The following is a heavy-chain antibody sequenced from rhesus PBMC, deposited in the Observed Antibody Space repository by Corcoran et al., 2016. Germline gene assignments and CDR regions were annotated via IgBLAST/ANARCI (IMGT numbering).Heavy chain of an antibody. CDR3: ARGPDDSDS. CDR1: GVSFRDYS. CDR2: ISYTGDST. Sequence: EVQLVESGGGWAKPGGSLRLSCADSGVSFRDYSVYWVRQAPGKGLEWVSVISYTGDSTYYADSVEGRFTISRENAKNTLYLQMDSLRAEDTAVYYCARGPDDSDSWGQGVVVTVSS. V-gene: IGHV3S18*01. J-gene: IGHJ6*01.